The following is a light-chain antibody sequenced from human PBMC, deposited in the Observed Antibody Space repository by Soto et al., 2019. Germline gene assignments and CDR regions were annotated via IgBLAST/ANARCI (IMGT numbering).Light chain of an antibody. Sequence: QAVVTQEPSLTVSPGGTVTLTCASSTGEVTSGYFPNWIQQKPGQAPRSLIYNINNKYSWTPARFSGSLLGGKAALTLSGVQPEDEADYYCLLYLSGHVRLFGGGTKLTVL. CDR2: NIN. CDR3: LLYLSGHVRL. V-gene: IGLV7-43*01. CDR1: TGEVTSGYF. J-gene: IGLJ2*01.